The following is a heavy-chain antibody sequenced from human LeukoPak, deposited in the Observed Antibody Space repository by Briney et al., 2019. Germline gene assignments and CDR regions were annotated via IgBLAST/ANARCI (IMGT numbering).Heavy chain of an antibody. J-gene: IGHJ3*02. Sequence: SETLSLTCTVSGGSISSYYWSWIRQPPGKGLEWIGYIYYSGSTNYNPSLKSRVTISVDTSMTQFSLKLSSVTAADTAVYYCARGPYYYDSSGYYYVAFDIWGQGTMVTVSS. CDR2: IYYSGST. CDR3: ARGPYYYDSSGYYYVAFDI. CDR1: GGSISSYY. V-gene: IGHV4-59*01. D-gene: IGHD3-22*01.